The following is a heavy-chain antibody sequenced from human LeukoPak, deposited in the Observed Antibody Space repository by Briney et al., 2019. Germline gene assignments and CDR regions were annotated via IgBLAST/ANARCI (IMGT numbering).Heavy chain of an antibody. D-gene: IGHD3/OR15-3a*01. Sequence: PGGSLRLSCAASGFTFSNGMHLVRPAPGKGLEWVGVISYDGFDKYYADSVKGRYSVSRDNSKNTLFLEMDSLRPEDTAVYYCANALTGDPRLLDPLMDVWGQGTTVIVSS. V-gene: IGHV3-30*18. CDR2: ISYDGFDK. J-gene: IGHJ6*02. CDR3: ANALTGDPRLLDPLMDV. CDR1: GFTFSNG.